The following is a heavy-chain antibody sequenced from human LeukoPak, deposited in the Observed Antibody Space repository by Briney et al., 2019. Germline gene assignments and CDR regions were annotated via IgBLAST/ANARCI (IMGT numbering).Heavy chain of an antibody. J-gene: IGHJ4*02. V-gene: IGHV3-23*01. CDR1: GFTFSSYG. D-gene: IGHD4-23*01. CDR2: ISGSGGST. Sequence: GGSLRLSCAASGFTFSSYGMSWVRQAPGKGLEWVSAISGSGGSTYYADSVKGRFTISRDNSKNTLYLQMNSLRAEDTAVYYCARRAGGYSHPYDYWXQGTLVTVSS. CDR3: ARRAGGYSHPYDY.